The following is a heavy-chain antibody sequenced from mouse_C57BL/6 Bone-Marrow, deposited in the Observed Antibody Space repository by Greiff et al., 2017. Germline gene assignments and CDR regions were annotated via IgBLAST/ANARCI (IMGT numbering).Heavy chain of an antibody. CDR2: FYPGSGSI. J-gene: IGHJ2*01. D-gene: IGHD2-4*01. CDR1: GYIFTEYT. V-gene: IGHV1-62-2*01. CDR3: ARHERYYDYEGYFDY. Sequence: QVHVKQSGAELVKPGASVKLSCKASGYIFTEYTIHWVKQRSGQGLEWIGWFYPGSGSIKYNERFKDKATLTADKSSNTVYMELSRLTSEDSAVYFCARHERYYDYEGYFDYWGHGTTLTVSS.